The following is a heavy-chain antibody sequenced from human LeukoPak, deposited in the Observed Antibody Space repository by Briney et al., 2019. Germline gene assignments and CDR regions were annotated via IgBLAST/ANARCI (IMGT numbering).Heavy chain of an antibody. V-gene: IGHV3-21*01. D-gene: IGHD4/OR15-4a*01. J-gene: IGHJ4*02. CDR3: ARDRGTMVVAMDY. CDR1: GFTFSSYS. CDR2: ISSSSSYI. Sequence: GGSLRLSCAASGFTFSSYSMNWVRQAPGKGLEWVSSISSSSSYIYYADSVKGRFTISRDNAKNSLYLQMNSLRAEDTAVYYCARDRGTMVVAMDYWGQGTPVTVSS.